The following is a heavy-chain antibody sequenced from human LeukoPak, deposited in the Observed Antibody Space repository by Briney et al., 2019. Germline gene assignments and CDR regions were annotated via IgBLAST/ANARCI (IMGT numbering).Heavy chain of an antibody. CDR3: ASITCSSTSCYDY. V-gene: IGHV1-2*02. Sequence: ASVKVSCKASGYTFTGYYMHWVRQAPRQGLEWMGWINPNSGGTNYAQKFQGRVTMTRDTSISTAYMELSRLRSDDTAVYYCASITCSSTSCYDYWGQGTLVTVSS. D-gene: IGHD2-2*01. CDR2: INPNSGGT. CDR1: GYTFTGYY. J-gene: IGHJ4*02.